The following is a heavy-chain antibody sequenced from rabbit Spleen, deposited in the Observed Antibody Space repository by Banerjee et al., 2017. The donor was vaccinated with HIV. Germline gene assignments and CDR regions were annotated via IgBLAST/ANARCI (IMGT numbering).Heavy chain of an antibody. CDR3: ARDAGTSFSTYGMDL. V-gene: IGHV1S45*01. D-gene: IGHD8-1*01. J-gene: IGHJ6*01. CDR2: IYAGSSGST. Sequence: EQLLESGGGLVKPEGSLTLTCRASGFSFNSGYDMCWVRQAPGKGLEWIACIYAGSSGSTYSATWAKGRFTVSKTSSTTVTLQMTSLTAADTATYFCARDAGTSFSTYGMDLWGPGTLVTVS. CDR1: GFSFNSGYD.